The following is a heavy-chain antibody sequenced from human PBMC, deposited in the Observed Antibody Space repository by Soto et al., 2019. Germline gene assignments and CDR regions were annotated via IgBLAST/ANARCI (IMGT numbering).Heavy chain of an antibody. CDR3: ARGEVRGYSGYDSAIDY. CDR2: IYYSGST. D-gene: IGHD5-12*01. Sequence: SETLSLTCTVSGGSVSSGSYYWSWIRQPPGKGLEWIGYIYYSGSTNYNPSLKSRVTISVDTSKNQFSLKLSSVTAADTAVYYCARGEVRGYSGYDSAIDYWGQGTLVTVSS. J-gene: IGHJ4*02. CDR1: GGSVSSGSYY. V-gene: IGHV4-61*01.